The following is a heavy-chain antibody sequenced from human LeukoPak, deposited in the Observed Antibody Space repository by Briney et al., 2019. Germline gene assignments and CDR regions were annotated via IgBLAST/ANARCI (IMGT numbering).Heavy chain of an antibody. CDR1: W. J-gene: IGHJ3*02. D-gene: IGHD6-13*01. Sequence: WXXGGRQAPGKGLEWVGRIKSKTDGETTDYAARVKGKFTISRDDSKNTLYLQMNSLKTEDTAVYYCTTEGSLAYSSSWYGDLDAFDIWGQGTMVIVSS. CDR3: TTEGSLAYSSSWYGDLDAFDI. V-gene: IGHV3-15*01. CDR2: IKSKTDGETT.